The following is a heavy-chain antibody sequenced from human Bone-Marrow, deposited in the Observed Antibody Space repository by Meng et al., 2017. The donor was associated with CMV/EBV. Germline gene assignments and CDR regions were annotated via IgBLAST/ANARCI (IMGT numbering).Heavy chain of an antibody. CDR1: GFTFSSYA. J-gene: IGHJ4*02. CDR3: AKEYPFDY. Sequence: LRLSCAASGFTFSSYAMSWVRQAPGKGLEWVSSISDSGGGTYYADSVKGRFTISRDNSKNTLYLQINSLRAEDTAIYYCAKEYPFDYWGQGTLVTVSS. V-gene: IGHV3-23*01. CDR2: ISDSGGGT.